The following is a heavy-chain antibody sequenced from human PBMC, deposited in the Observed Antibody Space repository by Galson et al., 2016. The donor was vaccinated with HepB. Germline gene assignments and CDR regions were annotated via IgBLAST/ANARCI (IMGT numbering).Heavy chain of an antibody. CDR3: ARGGFCGVNCHSTLLDY. D-gene: IGHD2-15*01. V-gene: IGHV3-48*03. J-gene: IGHJ4*02. Sequence: SLRLSCAASGFTFRSYEMLWVRQAPGKGLEWLSYIKPSGDTVFYADSVKGRFTISRDNAENSLYLQMNSLKVEDTAIYYCARGGFCGVNCHSTLLDYWGREAWSPSPQ. CDR1: GFTFRSYE. CDR2: IKPSGDTV.